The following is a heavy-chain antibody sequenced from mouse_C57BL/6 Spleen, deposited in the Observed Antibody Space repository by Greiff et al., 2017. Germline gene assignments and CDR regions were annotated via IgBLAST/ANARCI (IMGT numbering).Heavy chain of an antibody. D-gene: IGHD2-5*01. Sequence: QVQLQQSGAELVRPGTSVKMSCKASGYTFTNYWIGWAKQRPGHGLEWIGDIYPGGGYTNYNEKFKGKATLTADKSSSTAYMQFSSLTSEDSAIYFCSLYSNYDRYFAMDYWGKGTSVTVSS. CDR3: SLYSNYDRYFAMDY. J-gene: IGHJ4*01. V-gene: IGHV1-63*01. CDR1: GYTFTNYW. CDR2: IYPGGGYT.